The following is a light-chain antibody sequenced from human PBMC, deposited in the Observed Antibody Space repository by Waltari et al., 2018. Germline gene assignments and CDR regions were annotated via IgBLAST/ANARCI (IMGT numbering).Light chain of an antibody. CDR3: QSFDSSHVV. V-gene: IGLV6-57*02. CDR2: EDN. Sequence: FMLTQPHSASVSAGKRVTITCTCSSGNIATNYVQWYQKRPGSAPTNLIYEDNQRPPRVPDRFSGSIDSSYTSASLISSGLKAEDEADYYWQSFDSSHVVFGGGTKLTVL. J-gene: IGLJ2*01. CDR1: SGNIATNY.